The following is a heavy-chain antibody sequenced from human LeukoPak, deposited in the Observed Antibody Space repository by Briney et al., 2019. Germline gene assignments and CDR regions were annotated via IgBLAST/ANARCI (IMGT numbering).Heavy chain of an antibody. V-gene: IGHV4-34*01. Sequence: PSETLSLTCAVYGGSFSGYYWSWIRQPPGKGLEWIGEINHSGSTNYNPSLKSRVTISVDTSKNQFSLKLSSVTAADTAVYYCARGTTIFGVVIIPNWFDPWGQGTLVTVSS. CDR2: INHSGST. CDR3: ARGTTIFGVVIIPNWFDP. CDR1: GGSFSGYY. D-gene: IGHD3-3*01. J-gene: IGHJ5*02.